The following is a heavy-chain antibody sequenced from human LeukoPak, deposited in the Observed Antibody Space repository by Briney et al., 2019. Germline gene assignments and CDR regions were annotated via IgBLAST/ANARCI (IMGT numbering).Heavy chain of an antibody. J-gene: IGHJ6*02. CDR1: GFTFSNAW. CDR2: IWYDGSNK. D-gene: IGHD3-10*01. V-gene: IGHV3-33*08. Sequence: GGSLRLSCAASGFTFSNAWMSWVRQAPGKGLEWVAVIWYDGSNKYYADSVKGRFTISRDNSKNTLYLQMNSLRAEDTAVYYCARVSKFRGVSGLYYYYGMDVWGQGTTVTVSS. CDR3: ARVSKFRGVSGLYYYYGMDV.